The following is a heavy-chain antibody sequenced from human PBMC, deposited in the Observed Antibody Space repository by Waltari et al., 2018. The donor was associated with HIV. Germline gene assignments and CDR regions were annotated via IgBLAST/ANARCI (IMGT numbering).Heavy chain of an antibody. Sequence: QVQLMQSGPEVKKPGASVKVSCTASGYTFNNYGISWVRQAPGQGLEWMGWISAYNGNTKYAQKLQGRVTMTTDTSTRTAYMELRSLSSDDTAVYYCARRSCNSSSCFTYFYYFAMDVWGQGTTVTVSS. D-gene: IGHD2-2*02. CDR1: GYTFNNYG. CDR2: ISAYNGNT. J-gene: IGHJ6*02. CDR3: ARRSCNSSSCFTYFYYFAMDV. V-gene: IGHV1-18*04.